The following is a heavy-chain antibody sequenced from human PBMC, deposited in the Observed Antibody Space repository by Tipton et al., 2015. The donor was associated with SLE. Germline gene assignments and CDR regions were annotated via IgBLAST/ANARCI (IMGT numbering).Heavy chain of an antibody. CDR3: AKAGLNYCGDY. V-gene: IGHV3-23*01. D-gene: IGHD3-10*01. Sequence: SLRLSCAASGFTFSSYAMSWVRQAPGKGLEWVSSIRNSGDTTYYADSETGRFTISGDNSKNTLYLQMNSLRAEDTALYYCAKAGLNYCGDYWGQGTLVAVSS. CDR1: GFTFSSYA. CDR2: IRNSGDTT. J-gene: IGHJ4*02.